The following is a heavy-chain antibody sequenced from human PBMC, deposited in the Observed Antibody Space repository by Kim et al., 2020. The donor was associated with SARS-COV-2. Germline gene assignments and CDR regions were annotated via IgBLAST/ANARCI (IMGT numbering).Heavy chain of an antibody. CDR3: STGGDPLTTKTLNY. V-gene: IGHV3-15*05. D-gene: IGHD4-17*01. CDR2: IKSKSDGGTT. CDR1: GFTFSNAW. Sequence: GGSLRLSCAASGFTFSNAWMSWVRQAPGKGLEWLGRIKSKSDGGTTDYAAPVQGRFTISRDDSKNTLFLQMNSLKTEDTAVYYCSTGGDPLTTKTLNYWGQGALVTVSS. J-gene: IGHJ4*02.